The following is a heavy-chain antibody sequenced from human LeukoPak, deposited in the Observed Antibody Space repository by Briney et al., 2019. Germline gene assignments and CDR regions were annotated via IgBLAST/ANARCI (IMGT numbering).Heavy chain of an antibody. D-gene: IGHD2-8*01. CDR1: GFTFRNNA. V-gene: IGHV3-23*01. CDR3: ARCTKYTPGWCNSFDP. CDR2: ISENGVNT. J-gene: IGHJ5*02. Sequence: PGGSLRLSCAASGFTFRNNAMNWVRQTPGKGLEWVSSISENGVNTYYADSVKGGSTMSRDNSKDTVYLKMNSLRAEDTALYYCARCTKYTPGWCNSFDPWGQGHLVTVSS.